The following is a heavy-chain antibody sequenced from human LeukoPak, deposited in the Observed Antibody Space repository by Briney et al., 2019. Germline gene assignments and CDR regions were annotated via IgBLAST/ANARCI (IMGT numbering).Heavy chain of an antibody. J-gene: IGHJ6*02. D-gene: IGHD4-17*01. CDR2: INHSGST. V-gene: IGHV4-34*01. Sequence: SETLSLICAVYGGSFSGYYWSWISQPPGKGLEWIGEINHSGSTNDSSSIKGRETIAVDTSKSQFSLKLGSVAAADTAVYYCAIVWRDDYVDYTRYYYYGMDVWGQGTTVTVSS. CDR3: AIVWRDDYVDYTRYYYYGMDV. CDR1: GGSFSGYY.